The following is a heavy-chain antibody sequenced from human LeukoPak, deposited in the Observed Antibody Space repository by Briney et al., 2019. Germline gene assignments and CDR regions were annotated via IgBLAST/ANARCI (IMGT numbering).Heavy chain of an antibody. D-gene: IGHD6-6*01. CDR2: IYPGDPDT. CDR1: GYSFTSCW. J-gene: IGHJ4*02. CDR3: ARSTSNIAARPFDY. V-gene: IGHV5-51*01. Sequence: GESLQISCKGSGYSFTSCWTAWVRQMPGKGLEWMGIIYPGDPDTKYSPSFQGQVTISADKSISTAYLQWSSLKASDTAMYYCARSTSNIAARPFDYWGQGTLVTVSS.